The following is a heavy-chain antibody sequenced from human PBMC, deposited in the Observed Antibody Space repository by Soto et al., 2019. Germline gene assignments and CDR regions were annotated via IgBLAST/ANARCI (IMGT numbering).Heavy chain of an antibody. CDR2: FRSSGDDGTT. CDR3: AKVGDDYGDPYYYYFGMDV. V-gene: IGHV3-23*01. Sequence: EVQLLESGGGLVQPGGSLRLSCVASGFTFSSYSMSWVRQAPGKGLEWVSGFRSSGDDGTTYYADSVKGRFTISRDNSKNTLYVQMNSLRAEDTAVYYCAKVGDDYGDPYYYYFGMDVWGQGTTVTISS. J-gene: IGHJ6*02. D-gene: IGHD4-17*01. CDR1: GFTFSSYS.